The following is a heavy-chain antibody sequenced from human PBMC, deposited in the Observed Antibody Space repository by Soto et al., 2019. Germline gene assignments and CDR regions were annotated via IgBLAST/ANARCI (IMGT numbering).Heavy chain of an antibody. J-gene: IGHJ4*02. D-gene: IGHD2-2*01. CDR2: IDYNGVT. Sequence: SETLSLTCSLSGASISSRDYYWGWIRQTPGKGLEWIGNIDYNGVTYYNPSLKSRVTVSKDTSKNQFSLKVASVTAADTAIYYCGRVMIGTSRHADSDYWGQGTQGTV. CDR1: GASISSRDYY. CDR3: GRVMIGTSRHADSDY. V-gene: IGHV4-39*01.